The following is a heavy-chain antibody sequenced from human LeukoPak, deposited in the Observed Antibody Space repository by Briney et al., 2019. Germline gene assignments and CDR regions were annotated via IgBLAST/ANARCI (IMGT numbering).Heavy chain of an antibody. CDR1: GGSISSSSYY. CDR2: IYYSGST. CDR3: ARGGYRRYMDV. Sequence: SETLSLTCTVSGGSISSSSYYWGWIRQPPGKGLEWIGSIYYSGSTYYNPSLKSRVTISVDTSKNQFSLKLSPVTAADTAVYYCARGGYRRYMDVWGKGTTVTVSS. D-gene: IGHD6-25*01. J-gene: IGHJ6*03. V-gene: IGHV4-39*01.